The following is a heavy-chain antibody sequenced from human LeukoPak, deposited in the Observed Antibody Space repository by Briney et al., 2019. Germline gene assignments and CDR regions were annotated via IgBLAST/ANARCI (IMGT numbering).Heavy chain of an antibody. Sequence: PGGSLRLSCAASGFTFSSYSMNWVRQASGKGLEWVSSISSSSSYIYYADSVKGRFTISRDNAKNSLYLQMNSLRAEDTAVYYCARDHYIAAAGFFDYWGQGTLVTVSS. V-gene: IGHV3-21*01. CDR2: ISSSSSYI. D-gene: IGHD6-13*01. CDR3: ARDHYIAAAGFFDY. CDR1: GFTFSSYS. J-gene: IGHJ4*02.